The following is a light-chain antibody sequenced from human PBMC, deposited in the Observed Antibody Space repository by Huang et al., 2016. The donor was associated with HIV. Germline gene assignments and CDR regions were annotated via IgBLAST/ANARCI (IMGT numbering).Light chain of an antibody. CDR3: QQRSNWYT. J-gene: IGKJ2*01. V-gene: IGKV3-11*01. CDR1: QSVNSY. CDR2: DAS. Sequence: EIVLTQSPATLSLSPGERATLSCRASQSVNSYLAWYQQKPGQAPRLLSYDASNRATGIPARFSGSGSGTDVTLTISSLEPEDFAVYYCQQRSNWYTFGQGTKLEIK.